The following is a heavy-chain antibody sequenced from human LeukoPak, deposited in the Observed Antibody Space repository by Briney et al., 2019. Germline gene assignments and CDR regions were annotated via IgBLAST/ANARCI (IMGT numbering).Heavy chain of an antibody. D-gene: IGHD3-10*01. CDR2: IYSGGST. Sequence: GGSLRLSCAASGFTFSSYWMSWVRQAPGKGLEWVSVIYSGGSTYYADSVKGRFTISRDNSKNTLYLQMNSLRAEDTAVYYCASLITMVRGVIDYWGQGTLVTVSS. CDR3: ASLITMVRGVIDY. CDR1: GFTFSSYW. J-gene: IGHJ4*02. V-gene: IGHV3-53*01.